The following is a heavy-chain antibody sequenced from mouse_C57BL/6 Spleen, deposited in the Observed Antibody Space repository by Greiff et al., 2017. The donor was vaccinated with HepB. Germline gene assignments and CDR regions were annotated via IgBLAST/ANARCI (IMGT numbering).Heavy chain of an antibody. D-gene: IGHD2-4*01. CDR2: IIPSSGYT. Sequence: VQLQQSGAELARPGASVKMSCKASGYTLTTYTMHWLKQRPGQGLEWIGYIIPSSGYTKYNQKFKDKATLTADKSSSTAYMQLSSLTSADSAVYYCARHDYESFDYWGQGTTLTVSS. V-gene: IGHV1-4*01. J-gene: IGHJ2*01. CDR3: ARHDYESFDY. CDR1: GYTLTTYT.